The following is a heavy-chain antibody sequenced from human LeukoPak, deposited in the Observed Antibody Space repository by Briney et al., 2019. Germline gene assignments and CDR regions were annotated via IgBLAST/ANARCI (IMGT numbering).Heavy chain of an antibody. CDR3: AGSYYVSDY. D-gene: IGHD3-16*01. CDR2: IKQDGSEK. V-gene: IGHV3-7*01. J-gene: IGHJ4*02. Sequence: GGSLRLSCAASGFTFSSYWMRWVRQAPGKVLEWVANIKQDGSEKYYVDSVKGRFTISRDNAKNSLYLQMNSLRAEDTAVYYCAGSYYVSDYWGQGTLVTVSS. CDR1: GFTFSSYW.